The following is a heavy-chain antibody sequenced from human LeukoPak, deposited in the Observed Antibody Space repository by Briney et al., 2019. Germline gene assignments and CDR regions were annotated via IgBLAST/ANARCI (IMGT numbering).Heavy chain of an antibody. J-gene: IGHJ4*02. CDR3: AKDRARSIAVASYYLDY. Sequence: ASVKVSCKASGYTFTSYDINWVRQATGQGLEWMGWMNPNSGNTGYAQKFQGRVTMTRNTSISTAYMELSSLRSEDTAVYYCAKDRARSIAVASYYLDYWGQGTLVTVSS. D-gene: IGHD6-19*01. CDR1: GYTFTSYD. CDR2: MNPNSGNT. V-gene: IGHV1-8*01.